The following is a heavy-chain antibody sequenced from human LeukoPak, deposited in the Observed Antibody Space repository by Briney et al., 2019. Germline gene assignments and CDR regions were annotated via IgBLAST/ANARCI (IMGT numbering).Heavy chain of an antibody. V-gene: IGHV4-59*01. Sequence: SETLSLTCTVSGGSISSYYWSWIRQPPGKGLEWIGYIYYSGSTNYNPSLKSRVTISVDTSKNQFSLKLSSVTAADTAVYYCARETYYYDSSGYYPSDYYGMDVWGQGTTVTVSS. CDR2: IYYSGST. CDR3: ARETYYYDSSGYYPSDYYGMDV. D-gene: IGHD3-22*01. CDR1: GGSISSYY. J-gene: IGHJ6*02.